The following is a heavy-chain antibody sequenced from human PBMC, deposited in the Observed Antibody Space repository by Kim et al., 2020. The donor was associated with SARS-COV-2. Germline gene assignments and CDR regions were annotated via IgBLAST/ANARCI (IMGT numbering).Heavy chain of an antibody. V-gene: IGHV1-2*04. D-gene: IGHD6-13*01. J-gene: IGHJ4*02. CDR3: AREVAAAGKGGFDY. Sequence: QKFQGWVTMTRDTSSSTAYMELSRLRSDDTAVYYCAREVAAAGKGGFDYWGQGTLVTVSS.